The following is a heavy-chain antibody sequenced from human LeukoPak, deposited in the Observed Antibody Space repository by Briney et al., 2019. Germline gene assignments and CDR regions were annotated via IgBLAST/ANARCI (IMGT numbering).Heavy chain of an antibody. Sequence: SVKVSCKASGGTFSSYAISWVRQAPGQGLEWMGGIIPIFGTANYAQKFQGRVTITTDESTSTAYMELSSLRSEDTAVYYCARAPQSSGYMYRYYMDVWGKGTTVTVSS. CDR3: ARAPQSSGYMYRYYMDV. CDR2: IIPIFGTA. D-gene: IGHD5-12*01. J-gene: IGHJ6*03. CDR1: GGTFSSYA. V-gene: IGHV1-69*05.